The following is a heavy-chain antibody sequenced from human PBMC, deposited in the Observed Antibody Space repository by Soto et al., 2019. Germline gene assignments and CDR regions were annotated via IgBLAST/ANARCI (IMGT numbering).Heavy chain of an antibody. CDR3: ARGPGSGYYYLDY. CDR1: GFTFSIYE. Sequence: EVQLVDSGGGLVQPGGSLRLSCAASGFTFSIYEMNWVRQAPGKGLEWLSYISGGGSSIFYAASVKGRFTISRDNAKNSLYLQMNSLRDEATAVYYCARGPGSGYYYLDYWGQGTLVTVSS. J-gene: IGHJ4*02. D-gene: IGHD3-22*01. V-gene: IGHV3-48*03. CDR2: ISGGGSSI.